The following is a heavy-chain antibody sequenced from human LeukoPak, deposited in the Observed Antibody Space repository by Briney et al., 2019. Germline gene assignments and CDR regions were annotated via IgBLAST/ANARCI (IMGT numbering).Heavy chain of an antibody. V-gene: IGHV2-26*01. D-gene: IGHD3-10*01. CDR2: IFSNDEK. J-gene: IGHJ5*02. CDR1: GFSLSNARMG. Sequence: SGPTLVNPTETLTLTCTVSGFSLSNARMGVSWIRQPPGKALEWLAHIFSNDEKSYGTSLKSRLTISKDTSKSQVVLTMTNMDPVDTATYYCARIRGLGVNWFDPWGQGTLVTVSS. CDR3: ARIRGLGVNWFDP.